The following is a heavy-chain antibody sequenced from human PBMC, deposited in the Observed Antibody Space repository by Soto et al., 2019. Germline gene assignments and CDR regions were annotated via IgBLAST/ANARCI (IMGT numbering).Heavy chain of an antibody. V-gene: IGHV1-18*01. J-gene: IGHJ4*02. Sequence: QPPLMQSGAEVKKPGASVRVSCKASGYSFTSYGITWVRQTPGQGLEWMGWISVHNGHTDYPQKFQGRLTMTTDTSTSTAYMELTSLRSDDTAVYYCARGRGVSSWYETPHYFDSWGQGTLVTVSS. CDR3: ARGRGVSSWYETPHYFDS. CDR1: GYSFTSYG. CDR2: ISVHNGHT. D-gene: IGHD6-13*01.